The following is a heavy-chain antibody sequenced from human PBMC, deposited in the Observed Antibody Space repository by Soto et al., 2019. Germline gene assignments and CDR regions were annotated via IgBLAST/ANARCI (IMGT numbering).Heavy chain of an antibody. CDR2: ISYDGSNK. Sequence: GGSLRLSCAASGFTFSSYAMHWVRQAPGKGLEWVAVISYDGSNKYYADSVKGRFTISRDNSKNTLYLQMNSLRAEDTAVYYCARDPAMANYFGYWGQGTLVTVSS. CDR3: ARDPAMANYFGY. CDR1: GFTFSSYA. V-gene: IGHV3-30-3*01. J-gene: IGHJ4*02. D-gene: IGHD5-18*01.